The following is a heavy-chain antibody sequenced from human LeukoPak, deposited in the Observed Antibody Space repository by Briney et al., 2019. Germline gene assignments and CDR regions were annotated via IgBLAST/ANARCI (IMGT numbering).Heavy chain of an antibody. V-gene: IGHV3-48*03. CDR2: ISSRGSTL. D-gene: IGHD4-11*01. Sequence: GGSLRLSCAASGLTFSSYEMNWVRQAPGKGLEWVSYISSRGSTLYYADSVKGRFTISRDNAKNSLYLQMDSLRAEDTAVYYCARGGYSNYFFDYWGQEPWSPSPQ. J-gene: IGHJ4*01. CDR1: GLTFSSYE. CDR3: ARGGYSNYFFDY.